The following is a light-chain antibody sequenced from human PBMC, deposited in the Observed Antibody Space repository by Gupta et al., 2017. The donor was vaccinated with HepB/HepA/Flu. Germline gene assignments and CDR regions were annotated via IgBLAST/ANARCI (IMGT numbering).Light chain of an antibody. CDR1: SSDIGNNYNF. V-gene: IGLV2-8*01. J-gene: IGLJ2*01. CDR2: EVN. CDR3: SSYETSDSVV. Sequence: QSALTQPPSASGSPGQSVAISCIGTSSDIGNNYNFVSWYQQHPDNAPRLLIYEVNKRPSGVPDRVSGSKSGNTASLTVSGLQPEDEAHYYCSSYETSDSVVFGGGTKLTVL.